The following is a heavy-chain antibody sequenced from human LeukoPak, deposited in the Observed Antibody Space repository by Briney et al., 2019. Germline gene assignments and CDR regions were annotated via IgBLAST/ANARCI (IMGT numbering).Heavy chain of an antibody. CDR3: ASTGYCIGGSCYSNYFDH. CDR1: GVSITSFY. V-gene: IGHV4-59*08. J-gene: IGHJ4*02. D-gene: IGHD2-15*01. CDR2: IYFSGST. Sequence: SETLSLTCTVSGVSITSFYWSWIRQPPGKGLEWIGYIYFSGSTNYNPSLKSRVTVSLDTTKNQVSLKLSSVSAADTAVSYCASTGYCIGGSCYSNYFDHWGQGTLVTVSS.